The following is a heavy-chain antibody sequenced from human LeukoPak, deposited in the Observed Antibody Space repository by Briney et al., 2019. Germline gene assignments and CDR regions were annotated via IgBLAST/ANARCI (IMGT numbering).Heavy chain of an antibody. J-gene: IGHJ5*02. CDR2: INNDGRST. D-gene: IGHD3-22*01. CDR1: GFTFSSYW. V-gene: IGHV3-74*01. CDR3: AREYSRGCYNWFEP. Sequence: GGSLRPSCAASGFTFSSYWMHWVRQAPGKGLVGGSRINNDGRSTNYADSAKGRFTIPRANPKNTLHLQMNSLRAEGTAVYYCAREYSRGCYNWFEPWGQGTLVTVSS.